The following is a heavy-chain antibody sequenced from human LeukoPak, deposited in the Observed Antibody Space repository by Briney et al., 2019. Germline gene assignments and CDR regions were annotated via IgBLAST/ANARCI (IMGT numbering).Heavy chain of an antibody. Sequence: GESLRLSCAASGFTVSSNYMSWVRQAPGKGLEWVSVIYSGDNTFYADSVKGRFTISRDNSKNTLYLQMNSLRAEDTAVYYCARGRGYSYGGYYYYYMDVWGKGTTVTISS. V-gene: IGHV3-53*01. D-gene: IGHD5-18*01. CDR3: ARGRGYSYGGYYYYYMDV. J-gene: IGHJ6*03. CDR2: IYSGDNT. CDR1: GFTVSSNY.